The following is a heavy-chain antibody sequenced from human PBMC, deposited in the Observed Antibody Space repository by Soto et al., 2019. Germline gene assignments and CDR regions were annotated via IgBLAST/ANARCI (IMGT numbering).Heavy chain of an antibody. J-gene: IGHJ4*02. Sequence: GGSLRLSCAASGFTFSSYSMNWVRQAPGKGLEWVSYISSSSSTIYYADSVKGRFTISRDNAKNSLYLQMNSLRAEDTAVYYCARDGPMVRAEYYFDYWGQGTLVTVSS. CDR3: ARDGPMVRAEYYFDY. CDR2: ISSSSSTI. D-gene: IGHD3-10*01. V-gene: IGHV3-48*01. CDR1: GFTFSSYS.